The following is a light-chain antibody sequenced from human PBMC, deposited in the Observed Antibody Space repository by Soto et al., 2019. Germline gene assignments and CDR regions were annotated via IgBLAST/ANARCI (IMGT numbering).Light chain of an antibody. J-gene: IGLJ1*01. V-gene: IGLV2-23*01. CDR1: SGFVGSFSL. CDR3: CLYIGATTYV. CDR2: EGH. Sequence: QSVLAQPAAESGSPGQSIALSCTGTSGFVGSFSLVSWYQQHPGKAPKVMISEGHRRPSGVPDRFSGSTSVNSASLTISGLQADYEADYYCCLYIGATTYVFGTWTKVTVL.